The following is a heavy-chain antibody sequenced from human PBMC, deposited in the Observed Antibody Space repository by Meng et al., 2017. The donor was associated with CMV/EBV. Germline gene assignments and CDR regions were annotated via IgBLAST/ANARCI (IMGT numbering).Heavy chain of an antibody. V-gene: IGHV1-2*02. D-gene: IGHD2/OR15-2a*01. CDR3: ATSSVEVMIYAGLDY. Sequence: EGQASGKEIEWMGWNKPARGEKKKEKKLKGRGKMTRDTSLTTAYMELNRLRSDDTAVYYCATSSVEVMIYAGLDYWGQGTLVTVSS. CDR2: NKPARGEK. J-gene: IGHJ4*02.